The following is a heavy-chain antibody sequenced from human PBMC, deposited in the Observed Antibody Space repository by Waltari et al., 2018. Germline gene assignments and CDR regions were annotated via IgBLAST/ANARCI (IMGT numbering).Heavy chain of an antibody. CDR1: GYTFTSYA. J-gene: IGHJ4*02. V-gene: IGHV1-3*01. CDR2: SNSGNGNN. D-gene: IGHD3-10*01. Sequence: VQLVQSGAEVKKPRASVKVSCKASGYTFTSYALHWVRQATGQRLECMGWSNSGNGNNKDAQKFHGRVTMTRDTSASTACRELSSRRSADTAVYYCVRDGRRWVGELLSHPVLNLYDFDYWGQGTLVTVSA. CDR3: VRDGRRWVGELLSHPVLNLYDFDY.